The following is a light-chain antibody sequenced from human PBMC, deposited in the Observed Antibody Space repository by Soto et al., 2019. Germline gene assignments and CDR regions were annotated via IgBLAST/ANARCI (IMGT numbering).Light chain of an antibody. CDR1: QGISNY. Sequence: DIQMAQSPSSLSASVGDRVTITCRASQGISNYLAWYQQKPGKVPKLLIYAESTLQSGVPSRFSGSGSGTDFTLTITSLQPEDVATYYCQQYNSAPFTCGPGTKVDIK. CDR3: QQYNSAPFT. CDR2: AES. J-gene: IGKJ3*01. V-gene: IGKV1-27*01.